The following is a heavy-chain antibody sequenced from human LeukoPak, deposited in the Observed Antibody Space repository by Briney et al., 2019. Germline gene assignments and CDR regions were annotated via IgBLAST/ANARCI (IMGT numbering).Heavy chain of an antibody. J-gene: IGHJ4*02. CDR1: GGTFSSYT. V-gene: IGHV3-7*01. CDR2: IKQDGSEK. Sequence: SCKASGGTFSSYTISWVRQAPGKGLEWVANIKQDGSEKYYVDSVKGRFTISRDNAKNSLYLQMNSLRAEDTAVYYCARAGDNAFDYWGQGTLVTVSS. D-gene: IGHD3-16*01. CDR3: ARAGDNAFDY.